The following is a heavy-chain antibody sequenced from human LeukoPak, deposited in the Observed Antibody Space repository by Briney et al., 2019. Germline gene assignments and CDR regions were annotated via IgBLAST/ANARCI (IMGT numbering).Heavy chain of an antibody. V-gene: IGHV1-8*01. J-gene: IGHJ4*02. CDR3: ARGGYDSSEEDY. Sequence: ASVKVSCKASGYAFTSYDINWVRQATGQGLEWMGWMNPNSGNTGYAQKFQGRVTMTRNTSISTAYMELSSLRSEDTAVYYCARGGYDSSEEDYWGQGTLVTVSS. CDR2: MNPNSGNT. CDR1: GYAFTSYD. D-gene: IGHD3-22*01.